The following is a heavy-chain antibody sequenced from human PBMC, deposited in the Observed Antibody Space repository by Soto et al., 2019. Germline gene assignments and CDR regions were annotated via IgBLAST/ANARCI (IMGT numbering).Heavy chain of an antibody. Sequence: SVKVSCKASGGTFSSYAISWVRQAPGQGLEWMGGIIPIFGTANYAQKFQGRVTITADESTSTAYMELSSLRSEDTAVYYCARDQKPDYYDILTGPDAFDIWGQGTMVTVSS. D-gene: IGHD3-9*01. CDR1: GGTFSSYA. CDR3: ARDQKPDYYDILTGPDAFDI. V-gene: IGHV1-69*13. J-gene: IGHJ3*02. CDR2: IIPIFGTA.